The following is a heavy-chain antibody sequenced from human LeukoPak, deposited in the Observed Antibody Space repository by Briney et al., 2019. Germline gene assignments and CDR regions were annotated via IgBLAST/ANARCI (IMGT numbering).Heavy chain of an antibody. J-gene: IGHJ1*01. CDR2: IIPIFGTA. Sequence: ASVKVSCKASGYTFTSYGISWVRQAPGQGLEWMGGIIPIFGTANYAQKFQGRVTITADESTSTAYMELSSLRSEDTAVYYCARGVRYSSSWYCFQHWGQGTLVTVSS. D-gene: IGHD6-13*01. CDR1: GYTFTSYG. V-gene: IGHV1-69*13. CDR3: ARGVRYSSSWYCFQH.